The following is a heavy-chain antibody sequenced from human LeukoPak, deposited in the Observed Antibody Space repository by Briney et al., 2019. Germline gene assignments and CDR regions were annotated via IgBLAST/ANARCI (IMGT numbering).Heavy chain of an antibody. CDR3: ANGFTGGPGLLDAFDI. Sequence: GGSLRLSCAASGFTVSSNYMSWVRQAPGKGLEWVSVIYSGGSTYYADSVKGRFTISRDNSKNTLYLQMNSLRAEDTAVYYCANGFTGGPGLLDAFDIWGQGTMVTVSS. CDR1: GFTVSSNY. CDR2: IYSGGST. D-gene: IGHD3-10*01. J-gene: IGHJ3*02. V-gene: IGHV3-66*01.